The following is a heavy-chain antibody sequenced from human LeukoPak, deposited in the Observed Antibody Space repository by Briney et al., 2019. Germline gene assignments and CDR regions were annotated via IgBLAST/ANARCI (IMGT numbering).Heavy chain of an antibody. V-gene: IGHV3-43*02. CDR1: GFNFDDSA. CDR3: AKDSGYSSGWYEYFQH. D-gene: IGHD6-19*01. Sequence: PGGSLRLSCAASGFNFDDSAMHWVRQAPGKGLEWVSLISGDGGSTYYADSVKGRFTISRDNSKNSLYLQMNSLTTEDIALYYCAKDSGYSSGWYEYFQHWGQGTLVTVSS. CDR2: ISGDGGST. J-gene: IGHJ1*01.